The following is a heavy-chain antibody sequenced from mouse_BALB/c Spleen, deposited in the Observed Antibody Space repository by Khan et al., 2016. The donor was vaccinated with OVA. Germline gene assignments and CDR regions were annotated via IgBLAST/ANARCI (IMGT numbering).Heavy chain of an antibody. CDR2: INPSDDYT. Sequence: QVQLQQSGGELVKPGASVKLSCKASGYTFTSYYMSWVKQRPGQGLEWIGEINPSDDYTNFNEKFKSKVTLSVDNSSSTVYMQMSSLTSEDSAVYYCTRTGNETFAYWGQGTLVTVSA. CDR3: TRTGNETFAY. V-gene: IGHV1S81*02. J-gene: IGHJ3*01. CDR1: GYTFTSYY.